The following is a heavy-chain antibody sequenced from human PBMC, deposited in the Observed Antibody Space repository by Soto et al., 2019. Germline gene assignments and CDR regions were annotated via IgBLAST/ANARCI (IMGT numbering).Heavy chain of an antibody. J-gene: IGHJ4*02. CDR2: IYSSGTT. V-gene: IGHV4-39*01. Sequence: PSETLSLTCTVSGGSISSNNCDWDWIRQPPGKGLDWIATIYSSGTTYYSPSLKSRVTISVDTSKNQFSLKLSSVTAADTAVYYCARQWCSSTSCYARLLDYWGQGTLVTVSS. CDR3: ARQWCSSTSCYARLLDY. CDR1: GGSISSNNCD. D-gene: IGHD2-2*01.